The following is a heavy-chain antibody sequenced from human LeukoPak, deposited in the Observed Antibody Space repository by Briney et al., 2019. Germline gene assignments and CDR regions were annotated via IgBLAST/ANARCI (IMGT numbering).Heavy chain of an antibody. CDR3: ARQSGKYDSSSRHFDY. V-gene: IGHV5-51*01. CDR2: IYPGDSDT. CDR1: GYSFTSYW. J-gene: IGHJ4*02. D-gene: IGHD3-22*01. Sequence: GESLQISCKGSGYSFTSYWIGWVRQMPGKGLEWMGIIYPGDSDTRYSPSFQGQVTISADKSISTAYLQWSSLKASDTAMYYCARQSGKYDSSSRHFDYWGQGTLVTVSS.